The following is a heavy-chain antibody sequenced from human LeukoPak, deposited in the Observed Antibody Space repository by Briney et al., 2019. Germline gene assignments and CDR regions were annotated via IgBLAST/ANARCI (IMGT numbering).Heavy chain of an antibody. CDR2: FDPEDGET. Sequence: ASVKVSCKVSGYTPTELSMHWVRQAPGKGLEWMGGFDPEDGETIYAQKFQGRVTMTEDTSTDTAYMELSSLRSEDTAVYYCATGIGGTGGFDPWGQGTLVTVSS. J-gene: IGHJ5*02. CDR3: ATGIGGTGGFDP. V-gene: IGHV1-24*01. D-gene: IGHD1-14*01. CDR1: GYTPTELS.